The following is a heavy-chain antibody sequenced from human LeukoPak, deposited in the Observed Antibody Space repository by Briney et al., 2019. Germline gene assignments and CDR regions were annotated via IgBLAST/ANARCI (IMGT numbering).Heavy chain of an antibody. CDR3: ARDSHYGNYYDSSGYPWGFDY. V-gene: IGHV3-21*01. Sequence: GGSLRLSCAASGFTFSSYSMNWVRQAPGKGLEWVSSINGSSSSIYYADSVKGRFTISRDNAKNSLYLQMNSLRAEDTAVYYCARDSHYGNYYDSSGYPWGFDYWGQGTLVTVSS. J-gene: IGHJ4*02. CDR2: INGSSSSI. CDR1: GFTFSSYS. D-gene: IGHD3-22*01.